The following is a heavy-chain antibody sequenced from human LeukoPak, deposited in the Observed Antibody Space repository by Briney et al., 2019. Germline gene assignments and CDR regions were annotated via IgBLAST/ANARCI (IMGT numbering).Heavy chain of an antibody. D-gene: IGHD6-13*01. J-gene: IGHJ6*03. CDR3: ARAPWIAAAGTLSRLYYYMDV. CDR1: GGSISSGGYY. Sequence: SETLSLTCTVSGGSISSGGYYWSWIRQPPGKGLEWIGYIYHSGSTYYNPSLKSRVTISVDRSKNQFSLKLSSVTAADTAVYYCARAPWIAAAGTLSRLYYYMDVWGKGTTVTVSS. V-gene: IGHV4-30-2*01. CDR2: IYHSGST.